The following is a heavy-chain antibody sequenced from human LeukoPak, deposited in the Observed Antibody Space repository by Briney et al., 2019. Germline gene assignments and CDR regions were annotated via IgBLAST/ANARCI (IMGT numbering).Heavy chain of an antibody. CDR1: GFTFSGYW. Sequence: PGGSLRLSCAASGFTFSGYWMHWVRQAPGKGLEWVSALSGSGATTYYADSVKGRFSISRDNSQNTLYLQMNSLRAEDTAVYYCAKPWSTTNVVATAFDSWGQGTLVTVSS. V-gene: IGHV3-23*01. CDR3: AKPWSTTNVVATAFDS. D-gene: IGHD1-26*01. CDR2: LSGSGATT. J-gene: IGHJ4*02.